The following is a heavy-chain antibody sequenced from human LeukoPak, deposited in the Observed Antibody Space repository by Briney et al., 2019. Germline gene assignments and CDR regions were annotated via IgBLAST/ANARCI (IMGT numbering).Heavy chain of an antibody. CDR2: IYYSGST. CDR3: ARSYYGSGSYRWYFVY. Sequence: SETLSLTCTVSGGSISSYYWSWIRQPPGKGLEWIGYIYYSGSTNYNPSLKSRVTISVDTSKNQFSLKLSSVTAADTAVYYCARSYYGSGSYRWYFVYWGQGTLVTVSS. CDR1: GGSISSYY. V-gene: IGHV4-59*01. J-gene: IGHJ4*02. D-gene: IGHD3-10*01.